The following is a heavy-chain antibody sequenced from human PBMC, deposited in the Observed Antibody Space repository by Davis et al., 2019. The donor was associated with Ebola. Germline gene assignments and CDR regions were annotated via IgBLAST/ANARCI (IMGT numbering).Heavy chain of an antibody. V-gene: IGHV3-21*01. D-gene: IGHD6-13*01. CDR3: ARGAAAGMGWYFDY. CDR1: GFTFSTYS. Sequence: GESLKISCAASGFTFSTYSMSWVRQAPGKALEWVSSISSDSDYIYYADSAKGRFTISRDNAKNSLFLQMGSLRAEDMAVYYCARGAAAGMGWYFDYWGQGTLVTVSS. J-gene: IGHJ4*02. CDR2: ISSDSDYI.